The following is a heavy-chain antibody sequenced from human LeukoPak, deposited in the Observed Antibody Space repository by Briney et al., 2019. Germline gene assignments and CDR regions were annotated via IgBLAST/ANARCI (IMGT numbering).Heavy chain of an antibody. CDR1: GFTFRSYN. V-gene: IGHV3-48*02. D-gene: IGHD3-9*01. CDR3: ARWAIFDAFDI. Sequence: PGGSLRLSCAASGFTFRSYNMNWVRQAPGKGLEWVSYISSSSSTIYYADSVKGRFTISRDNAKNSLYLQMNSLIDEDTAVYYCARWAIFDAFDIWGQGTMVTVSS. J-gene: IGHJ3*02. CDR2: ISSSSSTI.